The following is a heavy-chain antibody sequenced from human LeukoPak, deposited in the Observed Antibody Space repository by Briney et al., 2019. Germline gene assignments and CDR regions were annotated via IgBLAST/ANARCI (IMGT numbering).Heavy chain of an antibody. J-gene: IGHJ5*02. CDR2: IYYSGST. Sequence: SETLSLTCTVSGGSISSSSYYWGWIRQPPGKGLEWIGSIYYSGSTYYNPSLKSRVTISVDTSKNQFSLKLSSVTAADTAVYYCARRITIFGLVGSHFGFDPWGQGTLVTVSS. D-gene: IGHD3-3*01. CDR3: ARRITIFGLVGSHFGFDP. CDR1: GGSISSSSYY. V-gene: IGHV4-39*01.